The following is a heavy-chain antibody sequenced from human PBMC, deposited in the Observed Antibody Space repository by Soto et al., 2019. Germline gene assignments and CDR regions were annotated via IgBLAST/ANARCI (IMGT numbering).Heavy chain of an antibody. J-gene: IGHJ4*02. CDR3: AKGPGPGQWLATGSYYFDY. CDR2: ISASGGST. V-gene: IGHV3-23*01. Sequence: EVQLLDSGGDLVQPGGSLRLSCTASGFTFSSQAMSWVRQAPGKGLEWVSGISASGGSTYYADLVRGRFTISRDNSKNTLYLQMNSLRADDTAVYYCAKGPGPGQWLATGSYYFDYWGQGTLVTVSS. D-gene: IGHD6-19*01. CDR1: GFTFSSQA.